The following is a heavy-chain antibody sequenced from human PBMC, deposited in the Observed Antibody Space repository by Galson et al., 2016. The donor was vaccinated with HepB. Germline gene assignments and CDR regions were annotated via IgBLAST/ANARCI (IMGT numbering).Heavy chain of an antibody. Sequence: SLRLSCAASGFTFSSYGMHWVRQAPGKGLEWVAVLSYAGSNKYYAEFVKGRFTISRDKSKNTLYLQMNSLKAEDTAVYYCAKEQYTSRWYAEYYFDYWGQGTLVTVSS. D-gene: IGHD6-13*01. J-gene: IGHJ4*02. CDR3: AKEQYTSRWYAEYYFDY. CDR2: LSYAGSNK. V-gene: IGHV3-30*18. CDR1: GFTFSSYG.